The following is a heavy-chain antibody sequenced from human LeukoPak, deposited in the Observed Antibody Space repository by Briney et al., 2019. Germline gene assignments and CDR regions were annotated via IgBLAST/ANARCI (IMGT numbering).Heavy chain of an antibody. Sequence: EASVKVSCKASGGTFSSYAISWVRQAPGQGLEWMGGITPIFGTANYAQKFQGRVTITADESTSTAYMELSSLRSEDTAVYYCASSYWGHDAFDIWGQGTMVTVSS. CDR1: GGTFSSYA. CDR2: ITPIFGTA. J-gene: IGHJ3*02. CDR3: ASSYWGHDAFDI. D-gene: IGHD7-27*01. V-gene: IGHV1-69*13.